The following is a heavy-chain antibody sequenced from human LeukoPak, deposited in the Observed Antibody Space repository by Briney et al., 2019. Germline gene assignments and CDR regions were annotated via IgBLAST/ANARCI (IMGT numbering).Heavy chain of an antibody. CDR1: GYTFTGYY. V-gene: IGHV1-2*02. J-gene: IGHJ4*02. Sequence: ASVKVSCKASGYTFTGYYMHWVRQAPGQGLEWMGWINPNSGGTNYAQKFQGRVTMTRDTSISTAYMELSRLRSDDTAVYYCATGYYYDSSGYYYGGIDYWGRGTLVTVSS. D-gene: IGHD3-22*01. CDR3: ATGYYYDSSGYYYGGIDY. CDR2: INPNSGGT.